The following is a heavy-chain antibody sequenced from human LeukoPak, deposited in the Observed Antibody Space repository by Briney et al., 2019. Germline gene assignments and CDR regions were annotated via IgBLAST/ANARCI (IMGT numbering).Heavy chain of an antibody. V-gene: IGHV3-21*01. CDR3: ARVVGGSSSVWLDDAFDI. CDR2: ISSSSSYI. CDR1: GFTFSSYS. J-gene: IGHJ3*02. Sequence: PGGSLRLSCAASGFTFSSYSMNWVRQAPGKGLEWVSSISSSSSYIYYADSEKGRFTISRDNAKNSLYLQMNSLRAEDTAVYYCARVVGGSSSVWLDDAFDIWGQGTMVTVSS. D-gene: IGHD6-19*01.